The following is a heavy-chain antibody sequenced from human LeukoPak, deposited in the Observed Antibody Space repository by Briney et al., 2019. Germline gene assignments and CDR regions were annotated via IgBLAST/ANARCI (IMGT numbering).Heavy chain of an antibody. CDR1: GGSISSSNW. CDR3: ARDGDAGSYPYYYGMDV. CDR2: NYHSGST. J-gene: IGHJ6*04. D-gene: IGHD3-10*01. Sequence: SGTLSLTCAVSGGSISSSNWWSWVRRPPGKGLEWIGENYHSGSTNYNPSLKSRVTISVDKSKNQFSLKLSSVTAADTAVYYCARDGDAGSYPYYYGMDVWGKGTTVTVSS. V-gene: IGHV4-4*02.